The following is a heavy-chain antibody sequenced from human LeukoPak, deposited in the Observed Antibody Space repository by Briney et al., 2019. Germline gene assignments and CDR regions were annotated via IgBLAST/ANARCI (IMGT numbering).Heavy chain of an antibody. D-gene: IGHD3-10*01. V-gene: IGHV3-33*01. CDR3: ARENDGSGSYVLDY. CDR2: IWYDGSNK. J-gene: IGHJ4*02. Sequence: GGSLRLSCAASGFTFSSYGMHWVGQAPGKGLEWVAVIWYDGSNKYYADPVKGRFTISRDNSKNTLYLQMNSLRAEDTAVYYCARENDGSGSYVLDYWGQGTLVPVSS. CDR1: GFTFSSYG.